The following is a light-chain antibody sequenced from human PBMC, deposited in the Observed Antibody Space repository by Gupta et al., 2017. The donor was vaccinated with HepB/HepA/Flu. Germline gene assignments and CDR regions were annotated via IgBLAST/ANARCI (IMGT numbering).Light chain of an antibody. J-gene: IGKJ5*01. Sequence: QLTQSPSSLFASVGDRVTITCQASQDVANYLTWYQQKPGRAPKLIIYDAWNLQTGVPSRFSGSGADTYFTLTISSLQPEDIATYYCQQYHTLPITFGQGTRLEMK. CDR2: DAW. CDR3: QQYHTLPIT. V-gene: IGKV1-33*01. CDR1: QDVANY.